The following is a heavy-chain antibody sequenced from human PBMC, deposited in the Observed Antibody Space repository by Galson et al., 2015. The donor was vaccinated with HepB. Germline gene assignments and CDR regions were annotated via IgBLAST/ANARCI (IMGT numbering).Heavy chain of an antibody. CDR2: IKSKSDGGTT. CDR3: VTDTTGSREY. V-gene: IGHV3-15*01. J-gene: IGHJ4*02. D-gene: IGHD1-26*01. Sequence: SLRLSCAASGFTFTKAWMSWVRQAPGKGLEWVGRIKSKSDGGTTLYAAPVKGRFTISRDDSKNTLYLQMNSLQREDTALYFCVTDTTGSREYWGQGTLVTGSS. CDR1: GFTFTKAW.